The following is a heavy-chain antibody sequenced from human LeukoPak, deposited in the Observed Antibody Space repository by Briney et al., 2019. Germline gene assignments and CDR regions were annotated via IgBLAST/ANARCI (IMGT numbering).Heavy chain of an antibody. J-gene: IGHJ4*02. V-gene: IGHV1-69*04. D-gene: IGHD3-10*01. CDR2: IIPILGIA. CDR1: GTFXXYX. Sequence: GTFXXYXISWVRQAPGQGLEWMGRIIPILGIANYAQKFQGRVTITADKSTSTAYMELSSLRSEDTAVYYCARAYYYGSGSNQIDYWGQGTLVTVSS. CDR3: ARAYYYGSGSNQIDY.